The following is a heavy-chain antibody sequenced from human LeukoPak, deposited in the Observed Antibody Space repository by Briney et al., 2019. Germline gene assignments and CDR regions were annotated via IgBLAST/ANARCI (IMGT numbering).Heavy chain of an antibody. J-gene: IGHJ4*02. CDR1: GYTLTELS. Sequence: ASVRLSCKVSGYTLTELSMHWVRQAPGKGLEWMGGFDPEDGETIYAQKFQGRVTMTEDTSTDTAYMELSSLRSEDTAVYYCATDPRLIEQWLAFDYWGQGTLVTVSA. V-gene: IGHV1-24*01. CDR2: FDPEDGET. CDR3: ATDPRLIEQWLAFDY. D-gene: IGHD6-19*01.